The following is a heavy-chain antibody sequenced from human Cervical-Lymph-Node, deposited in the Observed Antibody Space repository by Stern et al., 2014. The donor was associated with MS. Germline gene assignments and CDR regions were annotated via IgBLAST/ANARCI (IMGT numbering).Heavy chain of an antibody. CDR2: VSSDGANT. V-gene: IGHV3-30*01. CDR3: VSQI. Sequence: VQLVESGGGVVQPGRSLRLSCAASGFIFSNYAMHWVRQPPGEGLEWVAVVSSDGANTYFADSVKGRFTISRDNSKNTLYLQMNSLKIEDTAIYYCVSQIWGQGTMVTVSS. J-gene: IGHJ3*02. CDR1: GFIFSNYA.